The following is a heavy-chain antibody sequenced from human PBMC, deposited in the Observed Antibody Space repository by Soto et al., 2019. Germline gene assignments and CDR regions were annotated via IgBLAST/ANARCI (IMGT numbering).Heavy chain of an antibody. D-gene: IGHD6-25*01. CDR3: ASHSSERSWYYFDY. CDR1: GFTFSSYA. Sequence: GGSLRLSCAASGFTFSSYAMHWVRQAPGKGLEWVAVISYDGSNKYYADSVKGRFTISRDNSKNTLYLQMNSLRAEDTAVYYCASHSSERSWYYFDYWGQGTLVTVSS. CDR2: ISYDGSNK. J-gene: IGHJ4*02. V-gene: IGHV3-30-3*01.